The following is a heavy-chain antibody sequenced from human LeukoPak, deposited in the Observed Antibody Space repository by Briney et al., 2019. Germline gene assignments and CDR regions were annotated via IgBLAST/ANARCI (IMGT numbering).Heavy chain of an antibody. CDR2: INPNSGGT. CDR1: GYTFTGYY. CDR3: AREIVGTHKSRFDP. V-gene: IGHV1-2*06. Sequence: ASVKVSCKASGYTFTGYYMHWVRQAPGQGLEWMGRINPNSGGTNYAQKFQGRVTMTRDTSISTAYMELSRLRSDDTAVYYCAREIVGTHKSRFDPWGQGTLVTVSS. J-gene: IGHJ5*02. D-gene: IGHD1-26*01.